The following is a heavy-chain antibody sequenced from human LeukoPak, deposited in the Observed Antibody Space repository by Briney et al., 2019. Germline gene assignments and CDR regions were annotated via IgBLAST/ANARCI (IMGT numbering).Heavy chain of an antibody. V-gene: IGHV1-2*02. CDR2: INPNSGGT. J-gene: IGHJ6*03. Sequence: ASVKVSCKASGYTFTGYYMHWVRQAPGQGLEWMGWINPNSGGTNYAQKFQGRVTISVDTSKNQFSLKLSSVTAADTAVYYCARAGPDTAIIYYYYMDVWGKGTTVTVSS. D-gene: IGHD5-18*01. CDR3: ARAGPDTAIIYYYYMDV. CDR1: GYTFTGYY.